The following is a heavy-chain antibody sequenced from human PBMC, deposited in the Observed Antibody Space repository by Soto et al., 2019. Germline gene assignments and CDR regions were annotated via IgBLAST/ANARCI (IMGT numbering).Heavy chain of an antibody. CDR3: ARGYYDILTGYSYYMDV. J-gene: IGHJ6*03. CDR1: SGSISSSNW. V-gene: IGHV4-4*02. CDR2: IYHSGST. Sequence: SETPSLTFAVSSGSISSSNWWSWVRPPPGKGLEWIGEIYHSGSTNYNPSLKSRVTISVDKSKNQFSLKLSSVTAADTAVYYCARGYYDILTGYSYYMDVWGKGTTVTVSS. D-gene: IGHD3-9*01.